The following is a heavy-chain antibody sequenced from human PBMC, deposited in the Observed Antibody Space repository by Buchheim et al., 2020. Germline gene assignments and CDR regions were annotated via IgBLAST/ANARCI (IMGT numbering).Heavy chain of an antibody. CDR2: IKQDGSEK. Sequence: EVQLVESGGGLVQPGGSLRLSCAASGFTFSSYWMSWVRQAPGKGLEWVANIKQDGSEKYYVDSVKGRFTISRDNAKNSLYLQMNSLRAEDTAVYYCARGVVVPAALAYYYYYYGMDVWGQGTT. D-gene: IGHD2-2*01. V-gene: IGHV3-7*01. J-gene: IGHJ6*02. CDR3: ARGVVVPAALAYYYYYYGMDV. CDR1: GFTFSSYW.